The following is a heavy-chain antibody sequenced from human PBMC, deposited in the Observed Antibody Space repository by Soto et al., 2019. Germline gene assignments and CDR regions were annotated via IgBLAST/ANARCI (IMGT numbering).Heavy chain of an antibody. V-gene: IGHV1-69*12. D-gene: IGHD5-18*01. CDR2: IIPLFGTA. CDR3: ARTNTAMVTGWFDP. Sequence: QVQLVQSGAEVKKPGSSVKVSCKASGGTFSSYAISWVRQAPGQGLELMGGIIPLFGTANYAQKFQGRVTITADESTSTAYMELRSLRSEDTAMYYCARTNTAMVTGWFDPWGQGTLVTVSS. J-gene: IGHJ5*02. CDR1: GGTFSSYA.